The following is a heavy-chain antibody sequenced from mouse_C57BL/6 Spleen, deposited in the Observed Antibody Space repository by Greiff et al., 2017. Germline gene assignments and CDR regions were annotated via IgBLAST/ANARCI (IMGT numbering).Heavy chain of an antibody. CDR1: GYTFTSYT. J-gene: IGHJ2*01. V-gene: IGHV1-4*01. CDR3: ARELFFDY. CDR2: INPSSGYT. Sequence: VQVVESGAELARPGASVKMSCKASGYTFTSYTMHWVKQRPGQGLEWIGYINPSSGYTKYNQKFKDKATLTADKSSSTAYMQLSSLTSEDSAVYYCARELFFDYWGQGTTLTVSS.